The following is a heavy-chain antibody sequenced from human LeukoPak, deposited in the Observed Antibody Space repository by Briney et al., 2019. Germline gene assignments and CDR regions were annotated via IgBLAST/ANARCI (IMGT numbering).Heavy chain of an antibody. V-gene: IGHV3-23*01. CDR1: GFTFASYA. J-gene: IGHJ4*02. CDR3: AKDDRWLQFCC. D-gene: IGHD5-24*01. CDR2: ISGSVGST. Sequence: GGSLRLSCVASGFTFASYAMSWVRQAPGKGLEWVSGISGSVGSTYYADSVRGRSTISRDNSRNTVYLQMNSLRAEDTAVYYCAKDDRWLQFCCWGQGTLVTVSA.